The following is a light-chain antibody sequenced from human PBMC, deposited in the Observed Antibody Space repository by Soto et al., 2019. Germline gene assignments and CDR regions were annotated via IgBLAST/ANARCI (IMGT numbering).Light chain of an antibody. CDR2: DVS. J-gene: IGLJ1*01. CDR3: CSYAGSYTWV. Sequence: QSALTQPRSVSGSPGQSVTISCTGTSSDVGGYNYVSWYQQHPGKAPKLMIYDVSKRPSGVPDRFSGSKSGNTASLTISGLQDEEEACYYCCSYAGSYTWVFGTGTKLTVL. CDR1: SSDVGGYNY. V-gene: IGLV2-11*01.